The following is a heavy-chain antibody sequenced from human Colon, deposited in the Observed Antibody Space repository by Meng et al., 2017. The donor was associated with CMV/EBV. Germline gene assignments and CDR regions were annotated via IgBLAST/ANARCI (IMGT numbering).Heavy chain of an antibody. J-gene: IGHJ5*02. CDR2: ISAYHGNT. D-gene: IGHD2-2*03. V-gene: IGHV1-18*01. Sequence: YGISWVRQAPGQGLEWMGWISAYHGNTNYAQKLQGRVTMTTDTSTSTAYMELRSLRFGDTAVYYCARDNVGYCSSTSCYAYNWFDPWGQGTLVTVSS. CDR3: ARDNVGYCSSTSCYAYNWFDP. CDR1: YG.